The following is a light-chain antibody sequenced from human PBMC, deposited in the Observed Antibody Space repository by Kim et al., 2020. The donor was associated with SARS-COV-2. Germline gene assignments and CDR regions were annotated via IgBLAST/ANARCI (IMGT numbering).Light chain of an antibody. V-gene: IGLV2-8*01. CDR3: SSYAGSNIVV. CDR1: SSDVGGHNY. CDR2: EVS. Sequence: GQSVTIYCTGNSSDVGGHNYVSWYQQHPGKAPKLLIYEVSERPSGVPDRFSGSKSGNTASLTVSGLQSEDEADYYCSSYAGSNIVVFGGGTQLTVL. J-gene: IGLJ2*01.